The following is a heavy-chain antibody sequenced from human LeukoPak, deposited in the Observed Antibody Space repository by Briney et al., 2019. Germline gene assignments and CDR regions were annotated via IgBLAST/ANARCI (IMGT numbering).Heavy chain of an antibody. CDR1: SDQY. CDR2: IGNKANSYTT. D-gene: IGHD5-18*01. V-gene: IGHV3-72*01. CDR3: TRGYSGVAIYAFDI. Sequence: GGSLKLSCAAFSDQYMDWVRQAPGKGLEWVGRIGNKANSYTTEYAASVKGRFTTSRDDSKNSLYLQMNSLKTEDTAVYHCTRGYSGVAIYAFDIWGQGTMVTVSS. J-gene: IGHJ3*02.